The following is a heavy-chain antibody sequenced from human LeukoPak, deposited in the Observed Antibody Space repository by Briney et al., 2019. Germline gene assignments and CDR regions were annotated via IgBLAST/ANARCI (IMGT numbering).Heavy chain of an antibody. CDR3: ARGTSGWYYYFDY. CDR2: INPNSGGT. D-gene: IGHD6-19*01. V-gene: IGHV1-2*06. CDR1: GYTFTGYY. J-gene: IGHJ4*02. Sequence: ASVKVSCKASGYTFTGYYMHWVRQAPGQGLEWMGRINPNSGGTNYAQKFQGRVAMTRDTSITTGYMELSRLRSDDTAVYYCARGTSGWYYYFDYWAQGVLVTVSS.